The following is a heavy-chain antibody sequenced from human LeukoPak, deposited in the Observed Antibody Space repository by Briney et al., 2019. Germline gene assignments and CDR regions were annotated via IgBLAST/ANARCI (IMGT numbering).Heavy chain of an antibody. CDR3: ARHWAYCSSTSCPYYYGMDV. Sequence: PGGSLQISCQGSGSNFTSYWIGGGRQLPGKGVEGRGIIYPGDSDTRYSPSCQGQVTISADKSISTAYLQWSSLKASDTAMYYCARHWAYCSSTSCPYYYGMDVWGKGTTVTVSS. J-gene: IGHJ6*04. CDR2: IYPGDSDT. CDR1: GSNFTSYW. V-gene: IGHV5-51*01. D-gene: IGHD2-2*01.